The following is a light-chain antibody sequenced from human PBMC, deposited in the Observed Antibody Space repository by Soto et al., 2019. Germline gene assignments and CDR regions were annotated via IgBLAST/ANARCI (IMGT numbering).Light chain of an antibody. CDR1: QSISSW. V-gene: IGKV1-5*03. Sequence: NQDTQCPSTLSASVGYRVTITCRVSQSISSWLAWYQQKPGKAPRLLIYKASDLESGVPSRFSGSGSGTDFTLTLSCVQRDGFASFLCKEYKRYPPLTVGGGTKVDIK. CDR2: KAS. CDR3: KEYKRYPPLT. J-gene: IGKJ4*01.